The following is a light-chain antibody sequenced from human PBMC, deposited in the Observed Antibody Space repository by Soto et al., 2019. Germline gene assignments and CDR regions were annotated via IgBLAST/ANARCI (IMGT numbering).Light chain of an antibody. J-gene: IGLJ1*01. V-gene: IGLV1-40*01. CDR2: GNN. CDR1: RAKIGADYD. Sequence: SVLTQPPSVSGCPGQRVRISWAWGRAKIGADYDVHWYQQIPGTAPKFLIYGNNNRPSGVPDRFSGSKSGTSASLAITGLQAEDEADYYCQSYDSSLSGSVFGTGTKVTVL. CDR3: QSYDSSLSGSV.